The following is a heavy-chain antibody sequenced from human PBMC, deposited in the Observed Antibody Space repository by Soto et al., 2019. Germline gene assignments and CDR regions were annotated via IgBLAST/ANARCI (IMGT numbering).Heavy chain of an antibody. CDR2: ISYDGSNK. CDR3: AKDLSNNWNSEVPWFDP. Sequence: PGGPMRLSWAASGFTCSSYGRHWVRQAPGKGLEWVAVISYDGSNKYYADSVKGRFTISRDNSKNTLYLQMNSLRAEDTAVYYCAKDLSNNWNSEVPWFDPWGQGTLVTVSS. D-gene: IGHD1-7*01. CDR1: GFTCSSYG. J-gene: IGHJ5*02. V-gene: IGHV3-30*18.